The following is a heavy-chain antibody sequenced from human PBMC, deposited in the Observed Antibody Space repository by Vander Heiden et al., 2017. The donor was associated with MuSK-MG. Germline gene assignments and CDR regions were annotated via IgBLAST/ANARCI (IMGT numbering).Heavy chain of an antibody. V-gene: IGHV7-4-1*02. CDR3: ARGRYGGNSYYFDY. CDR1: GYTFTSYA. J-gene: IGHJ4*02. Sequence: QVQLVQSGSELEKPGASVKVSCKASGYTFTSYAINCVRQAPGQGLEWMGWINTNTRNPTYAQGFTGRFVFSLDTSVSTAYLQISSLNAEDTAVYYCARGRYGGNSYYFDYWGQGTLVSVSS. D-gene: IGHD4-17*01. CDR2: INTNTRNP.